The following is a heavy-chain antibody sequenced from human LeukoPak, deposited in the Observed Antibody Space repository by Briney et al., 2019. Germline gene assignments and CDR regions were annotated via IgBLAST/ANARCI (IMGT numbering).Heavy chain of an antibody. J-gene: IGHJ4*02. CDR3: ASPGDWGSRRGDYFDY. V-gene: IGHV1-69*13. CDR2: IFPIVGTP. Sequence: SVKVSCKASGVTFTNFAFNWVRQAPGQGLEWMGGIFPIVGTPNYAQKFQGRVTITADESTSTAYMELSSLRSEDTAVYYCASPGDWGSRRGDYFDYWGQGTLVTVSS. D-gene: IGHD2-21*02. CDR1: GVTFTNFA.